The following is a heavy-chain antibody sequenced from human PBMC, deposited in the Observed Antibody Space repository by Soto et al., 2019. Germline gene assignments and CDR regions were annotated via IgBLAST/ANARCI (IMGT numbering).Heavy chain of an antibody. J-gene: IGHJ4*02. Sequence: EVQLVESGGGLVQPGGSLRLSCAASGFTFSSYKMHWVRQAPGKGLEWVSSISSSSSYIYYADSVRGRFTISRDNAKNSVYLQMNSLRAEDTAVYYCARAYSCGQVDYWGQGTLVTVSS. D-gene: IGHD6-19*01. V-gene: IGHV3-21*01. CDR1: GFTFSSYK. CDR2: ISSSSSYI. CDR3: ARAYSCGQVDY.